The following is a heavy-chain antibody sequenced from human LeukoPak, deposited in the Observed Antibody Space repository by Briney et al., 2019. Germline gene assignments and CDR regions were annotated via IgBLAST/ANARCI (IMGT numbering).Heavy chain of an antibody. D-gene: IGHD1/OR15-1a*01. CDR1: GLSFSGRW. Sequence: GGSLRLSCTASGLSFSGRWVSWVRQSPGQGLEWVANIKYDGSEKYYVDSVKGRFTISREDAKNSLSLQMDSVRPEDTAVYYCAFNNNFKYWGQGTLVIVSS. V-gene: IGHV3-7*01. CDR2: IKYDGSEK. CDR3: AFNNNFKY. J-gene: IGHJ4*02.